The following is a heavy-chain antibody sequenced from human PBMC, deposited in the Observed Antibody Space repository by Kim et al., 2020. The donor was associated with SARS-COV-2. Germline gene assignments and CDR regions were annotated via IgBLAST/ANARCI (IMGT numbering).Heavy chain of an antibody. J-gene: IGHJ4*02. V-gene: IGHV1-8*01. D-gene: IGHD6-19*01. CDR3: ARASSGWQHDLDY. CDR2: MNPNSGNT. Sequence: ASVKVSCKASGYTFTSYDINWVRQATGQGLEWMGWMNPNSGNTGYAQKFQGRVTMTRNTSISTAYMELSSLRSEETAVYYCARASSGWQHDLDYWGQGTLVTVSS. CDR1: GYTFTSYD.